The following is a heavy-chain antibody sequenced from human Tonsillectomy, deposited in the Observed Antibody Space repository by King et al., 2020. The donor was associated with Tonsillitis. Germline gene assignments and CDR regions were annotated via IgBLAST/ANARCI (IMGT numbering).Heavy chain of an antibody. Sequence: QLVQSGGGLVQPGGSLRLSCAASGFTFSSYWMSWFRQAPWKGLEWVANIKQHGSDENYVDSVKGRFTISRDNAKNSLYLQMNSLRAEDTAVYYCARPLTVDYAFDIWGQGTTVTVSS. CDR3: ARPLTVDYAFDI. J-gene: IGHJ3*02. CDR2: IKQHGSDE. D-gene: IGHD3-3*01. V-gene: IGHV3-7*01. CDR1: GFTFSSYW.